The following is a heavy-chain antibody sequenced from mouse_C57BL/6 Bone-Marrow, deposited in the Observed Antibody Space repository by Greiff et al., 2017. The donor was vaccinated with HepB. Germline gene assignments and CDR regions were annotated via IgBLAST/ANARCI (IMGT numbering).Heavy chain of an antibody. Sequence: EVQWVESGGDLVKPGGSLKLSCAASGFTFSSYGMSWVRQTPDKRLEWVATISSGGSYTYYPDSVKGRFTISRDNAKNTLYLQIGSLKSEDTAMYYCARQLGGFAYWGQGTLVTVSA. V-gene: IGHV5-6*01. D-gene: IGHD4-1*01. J-gene: IGHJ3*01. CDR1: GFTFSSYG. CDR3: ARQLGGFAY. CDR2: ISSGGSYT.